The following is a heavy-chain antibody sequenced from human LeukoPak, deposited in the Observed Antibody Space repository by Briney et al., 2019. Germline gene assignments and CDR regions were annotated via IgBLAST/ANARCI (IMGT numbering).Heavy chain of an antibody. CDR1: GYTFTSYV. V-gene: IGHV1-8*01. CDR2: MNPNSGNT. Sequence: GASVEVSCKASGYTFTSYVIKWVRQAPGQGLEWMGWMNPNSGNTGYAQKLQSRVTMTRTTSISTAYMELSSLRSEDTAVYYCAREVGGYSYGTRNPFDYWGQGTLVTVSS. D-gene: IGHD5-18*01. CDR3: AREVGGYSYGTRNPFDY. J-gene: IGHJ4*02.